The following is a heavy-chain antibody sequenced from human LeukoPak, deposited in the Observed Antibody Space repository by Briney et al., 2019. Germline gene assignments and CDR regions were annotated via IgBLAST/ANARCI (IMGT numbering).Heavy chain of an antibody. CDR1: GGSISSGGYY. CDR2: IYHSGST. J-gene: IGHJ3*02. Sequence: SETLSLTCTVSGGSISSGGYYWSWIRQHPGKGLEWIGNIYHSGSTYYNPSLKSRVTISVDRSKNQFSLKLSSVTAADTAVYYCARVDIAAAYRAFDIWGQGTMVTVSS. V-gene: IGHV4-30-2*01. CDR3: ARVDIAAAYRAFDI. D-gene: IGHD6-13*01.